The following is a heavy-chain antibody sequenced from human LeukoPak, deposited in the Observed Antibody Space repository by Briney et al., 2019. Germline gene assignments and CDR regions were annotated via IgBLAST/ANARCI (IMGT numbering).Heavy chain of an antibody. D-gene: IGHD5-12*01. CDR1: GFTFSNYA. Sequence: GGSLRLSCAASGFTFSNYAMHWVRQAPGKGLEWLAVIAYDASNELYADPVKGRFDLSRDNSKNTLYLQMNSLRTEDTAVYYCARDRRAYSGYDWLFDYWGQGILVTVSS. CDR2: IAYDASNE. CDR3: ARDRRAYSGYDWLFDY. V-gene: IGHV3-30*09. J-gene: IGHJ4*02.